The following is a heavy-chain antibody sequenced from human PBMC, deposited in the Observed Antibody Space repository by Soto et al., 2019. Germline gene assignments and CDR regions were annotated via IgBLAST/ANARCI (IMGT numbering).Heavy chain of an antibody. CDR2: IIPIFGTA. CDR1: GGTFSSYA. CDR3: AAYGSGSGTTDYYYYGMDV. V-gene: IGHV1-69*13. J-gene: IGHJ6*02. Sequence: SVKVSCKASGGTFSSYAISWVRQAPGQGLEWMGGIIPIFGTANYAQKFQGRVTITADESTSTAYMELSSLRSEDTAVYYCAAYGSGSGTTDYYYYGMDVWGQGTTVTVSS. D-gene: IGHD3-10*01.